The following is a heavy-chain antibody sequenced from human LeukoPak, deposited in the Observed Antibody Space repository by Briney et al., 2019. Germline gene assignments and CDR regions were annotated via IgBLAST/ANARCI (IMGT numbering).Heavy chain of an antibody. CDR2: IIPIFGTA. CDR3: ARGRYCSGGSCRAWFDP. J-gene: IGHJ5*02. D-gene: IGHD2-15*01. Sequence: GASVKVSCKASGGSFSSYGIGWVRQAPGQGLEWMGEIIPIFGTANYAQKFQGRVTITAGESTSTAYMELSSLRSEDTAVYYCARGRYCSGGSCRAWFDPWGQGTLVTVSS. CDR1: GGSFSSYG. V-gene: IGHV1-69*13.